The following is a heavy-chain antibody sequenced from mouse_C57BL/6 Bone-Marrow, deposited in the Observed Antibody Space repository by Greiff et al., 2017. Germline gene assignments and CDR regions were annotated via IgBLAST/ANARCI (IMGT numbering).Heavy chain of an antibody. D-gene: IGHD4-1*01. CDR2: ISSGGSYT. J-gene: IGHJ2*01. V-gene: IGHV5-6*01. CDR1: GFTFSSYG. CDR3: ARQDPNWDSFDY. Sequence: EVQLVESGGDLVKPGGSLKLSCAASGFTFSSYGMSWVRQTPDKRLEWVATISSGGSYTYYPDSVKGRFTLSRDNAKNTLYLQMSSLKSEDTAMYYCARQDPNWDSFDYWGQGTTLTVSS.